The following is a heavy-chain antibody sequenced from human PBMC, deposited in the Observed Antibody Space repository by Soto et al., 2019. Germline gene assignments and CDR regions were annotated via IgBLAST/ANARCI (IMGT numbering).Heavy chain of an antibody. V-gene: IGHV1-69*01. CDR3: ARDSSTNGTRTPNWFDP. D-gene: IGHD1-1*01. CDR1: GGTFSSYA. Sequence: QVQLVQSGAEVKKPGSSVKVSCKASGGTFSSYAISWVRQAPGQGLEWMGGIIPIFGTANYAQKFQGRVRITADESTSTAYMELSSLRSEDTAVYYCARDSSTNGTRTPNWFDPWAQGTLVTVSS. CDR2: IIPIFGTA. J-gene: IGHJ5*02.